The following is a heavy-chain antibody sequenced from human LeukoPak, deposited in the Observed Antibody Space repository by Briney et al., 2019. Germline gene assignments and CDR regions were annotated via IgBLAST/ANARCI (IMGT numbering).Heavy chain of an antibody. CDR2: ISGSGSTI. J-gene: IGHJ4*02. Sequence: GGSLRLSCTASGFTFSDYYMSWLRQAPGKGVEWVSYISGSGSTIYYSDSVKGRFTISRDNAKNSLYLQMNSLRAEDTAVYYRAIGTYYGLYDYWGQGTLVTVSS. V-gene: IGHV3-11*01. CDR1: GFTFSDYY. D-gene: IGHD1-26*01. CDR3: AIGTYYGLYDY.